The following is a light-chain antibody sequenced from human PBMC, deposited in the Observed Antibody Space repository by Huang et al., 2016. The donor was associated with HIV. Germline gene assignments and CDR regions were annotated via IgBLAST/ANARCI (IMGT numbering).Light chain of an antibody. CDR1: QGITGN. CDR2: GAS. Sequence: EIVLTQSPGTLSLSPGETATLSCRASQGITGNLAWYQQRLGQPPRLLIYGASTMAPSIPGRFSGSWYGTDFTLTITSLRSEDSAVYYCQQYNAWPSTWTFGQGTRMEIK. V-gene: IGKV3-15*01. J-gene: IGKJ1*01. CDR3: QQYNAWPSTWT.